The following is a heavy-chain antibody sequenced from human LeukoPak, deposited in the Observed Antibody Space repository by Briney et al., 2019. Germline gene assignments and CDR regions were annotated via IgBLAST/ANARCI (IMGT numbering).Heavy chain of an antibody. V-gene: IGHV3-30*18. CDR1: GFTFSDYG. J-gene: IGHJ5*02. CDR3: AKDLYGSGWYNYFDP. CDR2: SSRDGSAE. D-gene: IGHD6-19*01. Sequence: GGSLRLSCAASGFTFSDYGMHWVRQAPGKGLEWVAMSSRDGSAEYYADSVKGRFTISRDNSKNTLYLQMNSLRPEDTAVYHCAKDLYGSGWYNYFDPWGQGALVIVSS.